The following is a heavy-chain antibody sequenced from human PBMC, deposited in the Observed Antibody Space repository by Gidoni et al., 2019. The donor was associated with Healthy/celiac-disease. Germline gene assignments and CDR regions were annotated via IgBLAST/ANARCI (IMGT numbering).Heavy chain of an antibody. CDR2: INSDGSST. Sequence: EVQLVESGGGLVQPGGSLRLPCAASGFTFGTYWMDWVRQAPGKGLVWVSRINSDGSSTSYADSVKGRFTISRDNAKNTLYLQMNSLRAEDTAVYYCARSFPPHIVATRATGMDVWGQGTTVTVSS. CDR3: ARSFPPHIVATRATGMDV. D-gene: IGHD5-12*01. V-gene: IGHV3-74*01. J-gene: IGHJ6*02. CDR1: GFTFGTYW.